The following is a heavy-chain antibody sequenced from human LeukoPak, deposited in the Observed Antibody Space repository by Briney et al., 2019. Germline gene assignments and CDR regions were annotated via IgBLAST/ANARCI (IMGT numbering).Heavy chain of an antibody. CDR1: GGSISSYY. J-gene: IGHJ3*02. V-gene: IGHV4-34*01. CDR2: INHSGST. Sequence: PSETLSLTCTVSGGSISSYYWSWIRQPPGKGLEWIGEINHSGSTNYNPSLKSRVTISVDTSKNQFSLKLSSVTAADTAVYYCARIMPQYSSGWRPHGAFDIWGQGTMVTVSS. D-gene: IGHD6-19*01. CDR3: ARIMPQYSSGWRPHGAFDI.